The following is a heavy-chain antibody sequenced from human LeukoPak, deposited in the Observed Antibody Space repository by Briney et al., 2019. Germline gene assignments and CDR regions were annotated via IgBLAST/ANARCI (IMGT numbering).Heavy chain of an antibody. Sequence: GGSLRLSCAASGFTFSRYAIHWVRQAPGKGLEWVAVISYDGSNKYYADSVKGRFTISRDDSKNTLYLQMNSLRAEDTAVYYCARGPYSGSYCHYWGQGTLVTVSS. V-gene: IGHV3-30-3*01. CDR3: ARGPYSGSYCHY. J-gene: IGHJ4*02. CDR2: ISYDGSNK. CDR1: GFTFSRYA. D-gene: IGHD1-26*01.